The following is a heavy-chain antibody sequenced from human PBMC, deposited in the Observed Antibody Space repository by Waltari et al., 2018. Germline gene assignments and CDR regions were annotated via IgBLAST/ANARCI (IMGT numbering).Heavy chain of an antibody. CDR2: VFRNRDK. J-gene: IGHJ3*01. V-gene: IGHV4-38-2*01. Sequence: QVQLQESGPGLARPSETLSLSCAVSGFPIKSGYYWAWVRQPPGKGLEWIASVFRNRDKYYNPSHQSRVTISMDTSKNQISLQLTSVTAADTALYYCVRPMYDSSDQGLAFDLWGQGQWSPSLQ. CDR3: VRPMYDSSDQGLAFDL. D-gene: IGHD3-22*01. CDR1: GFPIKSGYY.